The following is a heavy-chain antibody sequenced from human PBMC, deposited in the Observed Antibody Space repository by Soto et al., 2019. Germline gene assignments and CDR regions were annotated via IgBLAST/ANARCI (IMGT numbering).Heavy chain of an antibody. V-gene: IGHV3-23*01. D-gene: IGHD6-19*01. CDR3: AKDNLDPYSSGWEIRFDP. Sequence: GGSLRLSCAASGFTFSNYAMGWVRQAPGKGLEWVSSIDGSGYSTYYADSVKGRFTISRDNSKSTLYLQMNSLRAEDTAVYYCAKDNLDPYSSGWEIRFDPWGQGTLVTVSS. CDR2: IDGSGYST. J-gene: IGHJ5*02. CDR1: GFTFSNYA.